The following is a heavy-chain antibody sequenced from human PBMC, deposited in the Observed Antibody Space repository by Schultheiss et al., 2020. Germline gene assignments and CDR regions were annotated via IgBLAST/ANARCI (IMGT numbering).Heavy chain of an antibody. J-gene: IGHJ4*02. V-gene: IGHV3-9*01. Sequence: GGSLRLSCAASGFTFSSYDMHWVRQATGKGLEWVSGISWNSGSIGYADSVKGRFTISRDNAKNSLYLQMNSLRAEDTALYYCAKDIGAQYYDFVGYFDYWGQGTLVTVSS. CDR3: AKDIGAQYYDFVGYFDY. D-gene: IGHD3-3*01. CDR1: GFTFSSYD. CDR2: ISWNSGSI.